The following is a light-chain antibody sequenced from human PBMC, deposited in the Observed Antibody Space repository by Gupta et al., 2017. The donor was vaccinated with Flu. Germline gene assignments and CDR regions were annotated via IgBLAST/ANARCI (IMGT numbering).Light chain of an antibody. Sequence: SYALTQPPAVSVALGPTATISCGGDNFGDKNGNWYQQKPAPAPVLVIYRDRDRPSGIPECFSCSISGTTAPMTISGAEAGDDDYYCCPEWASGTFVFGGGTKLTVL. CDR3: PEWASGTFV. CDR1: NFGDKN. V-gene: IGLV3-9*01. CDR2: RDR. J-gene: IGLJ2*01.